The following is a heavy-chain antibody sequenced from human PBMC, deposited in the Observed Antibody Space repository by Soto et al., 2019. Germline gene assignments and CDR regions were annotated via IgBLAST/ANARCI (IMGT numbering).Heavy chain of an antibody. J-gene: IGHJ2*01. D-gene: IGHD3-22*01. Sequence: QVQLVQSGAEVKKPGASVKVSCKASGYTFTSYGISWVRQAPGQGLEWMGWISAYNGNTNYAQKLQGRVTMTTDTSTRPAYMELRSLGSNATDVYYCAISITMTQDIRPRYFDLWGRGTLVTVSS. V-gene: IGHV1-18*01. CDR1: GYTFTSYG. CDR3: AISITMTQDIRPRYFDL. CDR2: ISAYNGNT.